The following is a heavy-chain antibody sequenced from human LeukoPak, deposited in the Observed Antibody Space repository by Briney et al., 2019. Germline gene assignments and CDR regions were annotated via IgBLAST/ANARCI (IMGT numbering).Heavy chain of an antibody. CDR2: IYHSGST. CDR1: AYSISSGYY. CDR3: ARHVLLWFGELTHFDY. V-gene: IGHV4-38-2*01. J-gene: IGHJ4*02. Sequence: SETLSLTCAVSAYSISSGYYWGWIRQPPGKGLEWIGSIYHSGSTYYNPSLKSRVTISVDTSKNQFSLKLSSVTAADTAVYYCARHVLLWFGELTHFDYWGQGTLVTVSS. D-gene: IGHD3-10*01.